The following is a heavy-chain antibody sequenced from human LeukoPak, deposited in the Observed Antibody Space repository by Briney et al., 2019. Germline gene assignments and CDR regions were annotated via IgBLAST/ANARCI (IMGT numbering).Heavy chain of an antibody. Sequence: TGGSLRLSCAASGFTFSSYWMHWVRQAPGKGLVWVSRINSDGSSTSYTDSVKGRFTISRDNAKNTLYLQMNSLRAEDTAVYYCARSRGDTMVRGVIIKDYWGQGTLVTVSS. D-gene: IGHD3-10*01. CDR3: ARSRGDTMVRGVIIKDY. CDR2: INSDGSST. CDR1: GFTFSSYW. J-gene: IGHJ4*02. V-gene: IGHV3-74*01.